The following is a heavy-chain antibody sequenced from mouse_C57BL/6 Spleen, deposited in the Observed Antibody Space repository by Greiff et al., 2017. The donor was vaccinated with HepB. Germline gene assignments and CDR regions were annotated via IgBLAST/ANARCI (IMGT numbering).Heavy chain of an antibody. CDR2: INPNNGGT. D-gene: IGHD2-10*01. CDR3: AREVTYYGNSYAMDY. Sequence: EVQLQQSGPELVKPGASVKIPCKASGYTFTDYNMDWVQQSHGKSLEWIGDINPNNGGTIYNQKFKGKAILTVDKSSSTAYMELRSLTSEDTAVYDCAREVTYYGNSYAMDYWGQGASVTVSS. CDR1: GYTFTDYN. V-gene: IGHV1-18*01. J-gene: IGHJ4*01.